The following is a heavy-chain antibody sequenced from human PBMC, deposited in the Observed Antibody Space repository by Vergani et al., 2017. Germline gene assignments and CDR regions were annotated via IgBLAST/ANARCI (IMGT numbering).Heavy chain of an antibody. CDR1: GFTFSRFG. V-gene: IGHV3-30*18. J-gene: IGHJ3*02. CDR2: ISQDGSLK. CDR3: VKPVGNGDAFDI. D-gene: IGHD2-8*01. Sequence: QVQLVESGGGVVQPGRSLRLSCAASGFTFSRFGMHWVRQTPGKGLEWVAMISQDGSLKGHVDSVRGRFTISRDNSKNILYLQMNSLRAEDTAIYYCVKPVGNGDAFDIWGQGTMVTVSS.